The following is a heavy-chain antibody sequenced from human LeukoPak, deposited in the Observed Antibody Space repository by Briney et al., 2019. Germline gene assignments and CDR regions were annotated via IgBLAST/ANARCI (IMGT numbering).Heavy chain of an antibody. D-gene: IGHD2-2*01. CDR1: GYTFTGYY. CDR3: ARDQRGIVVVPAAMLFQH. J-gene: IGHJ1*01. V-gene: IGHV1-2*02. Sequence: ASVKVSCKASGYTFTGYYMHWVRQAPGQGLEWMGWINPNSGGTNYAQKFQGRVTMTRDTSISTAYMELSRLRSDDTAVYYCARDQRGIVVVPAAMLFQHWGQGTLVTVSS. CDR2: INPNSGGT.